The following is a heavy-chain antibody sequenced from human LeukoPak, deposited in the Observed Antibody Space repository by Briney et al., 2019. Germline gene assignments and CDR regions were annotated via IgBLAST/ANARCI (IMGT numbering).Heavy chain of an antibody. Sequence: ASVKVPCKASGYTFTGYYMHWVRQAPGQGLEWMGWINPNSGGTNYAQKFQGRVTMTRDTSISTAYMELSRLRSDDTAVYYCARDAHYYDSSGYLRYWGQGTLVTVSS. CDR1: GYTFTGYY. J-gene: IGHJ4*02. V-gene: IGHV1-2*02. D-gene: IGHD3-22*01. CDR2: INPNSGGT. CDR3: ARDAHYYDSSGYLRY.